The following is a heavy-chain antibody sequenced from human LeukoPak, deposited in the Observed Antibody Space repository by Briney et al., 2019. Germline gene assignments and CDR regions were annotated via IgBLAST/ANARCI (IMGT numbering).Heavy chain of an antibody. V-gene: IGHV1-69*13. CDR1: GGTFSSYA. CDR2: IIPIFGTA. CDR3: ARAGGMSPHGGGFDY. J-gene: IGHJ4*02. Sequence: ASVKVSCKASGGTFSSYAISWVRQAPGQGLEWMGGIIPIFGTANYAQKFQGRVTITADESTSTAYMELSSLRSEDTAVYYCARAGGMSPHGGGFDYWGQGTLVTVSS. D-gene: IGHD6-13*01.